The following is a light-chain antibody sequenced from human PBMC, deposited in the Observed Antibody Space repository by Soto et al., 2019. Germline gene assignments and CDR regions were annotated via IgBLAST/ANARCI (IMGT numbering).Light chain of an antibody. CDR1: SSDVGNYNY. Sequence: QSALTQPPSASGSPGQSVTISCTGTSSDVGNYNYVSWYQQHPGKAPKLLIYEVTKRPSGVPDRFSVSKSDNTASLTVSGLQAEDEADYYCISYAGSDNLVVGGGTKVTVL. CDR2: EVT. V-gene: IGLV2-8*01. CDR3: ISYAGSDNLV. J-gene: IGLJ2*01.